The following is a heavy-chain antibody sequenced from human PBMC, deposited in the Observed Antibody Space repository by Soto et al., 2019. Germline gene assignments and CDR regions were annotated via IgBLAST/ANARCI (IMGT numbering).Heavy chain of an antibody. D-gene: IGHD3-16*01. J-gene: IGHJ4*02. CDR1: GLTFSNYA. CDR3: AKDRLSGLGAYFDY. V-gene: IGHV3-23*01. CDR2: IIGSGDTT. Sequence: GGSPRLGCAASGLTFSNYAMSWVRQAPGKGLEWVSAIIGSGDTTYYADSVKGRFTISRDNSKNTLYLHVNSLRAEDTAIYYCAKDRLSGLGAYFDYWGQGALVTVSS.